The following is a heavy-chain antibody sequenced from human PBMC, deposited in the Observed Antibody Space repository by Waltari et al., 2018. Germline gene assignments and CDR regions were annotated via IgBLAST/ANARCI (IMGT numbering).Heavy chain of an antibody. CDR2: IYHSGST. V-gene: IGHV4-38-2*01. Sequence: QVQLQESGPGLVKPSETLSLTCAVSGYSISSGYYWGWIRQPPGKGLEWIGSIYHSGSTYYNPSLKSRVTISVDTSKNQFSLKLSSVTAADTAVYYCARGVPAAIGYWGQGTLVTVSS. J-gene: IGHJ4*02. D-gene: IGHD2-2*01. CDR1: GYSISSGYY. CDR3: ARGVPAAIGY.